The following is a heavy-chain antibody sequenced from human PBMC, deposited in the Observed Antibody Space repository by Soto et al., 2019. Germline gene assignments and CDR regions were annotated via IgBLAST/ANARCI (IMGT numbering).Heavy chain of an antibody. CDR2: ISYDGSNK. V-gene: IGHV3-30*03. J-gene: IGHJ4*02. D-gene: IGHD3-10*01. Sequence: PGGSLRLSCAASGFTFSSYGMHWVRQAPGKGLEWVAVISYDGSNKYYADSVKGRFTISRDNSKNTLYLQMNSLRAEDTAVYYCARDRDYYGSGSYYRGYYFDYWGQGALVTVS. CDR1: GFTFSSYG. CDR3: ARDRDYYGSGSYYRGYYFDY.